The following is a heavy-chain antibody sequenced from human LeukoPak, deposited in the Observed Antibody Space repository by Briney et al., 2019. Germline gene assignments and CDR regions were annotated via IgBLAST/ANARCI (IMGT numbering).Heavy chain of an antibody. CDR2: IDPSDSYT. CDR3: ARRGNFDSSGYGMDV. J-gene: IGHJ6*02. Sequence: GESLKISCKGSGYSLTSYWISWVRQMPGKGLEWMGRIDPSDSYTNYSPSFQGHVTISADKSITTAYLQWSSLKASDTAMYYCARRGNFDSSGYGMDVWGQGTTVTVSS. V-gene: IGHV5-10-1*01. CDR1: GYSLTSYW. D-gene: IGHD3-9*01.